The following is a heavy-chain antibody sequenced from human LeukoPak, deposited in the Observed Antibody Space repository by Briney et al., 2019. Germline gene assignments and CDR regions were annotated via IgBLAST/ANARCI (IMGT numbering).Heavy chain of an antibody. CDR1: GFTFSSYS. CDR2: ISSSSSNYI. D-gene: IGHD6-19*01. J-gene: IGHJ6*02. CDR3: ARDSSSGWYMVDYYYGMDV. V-gene: IGHV3-21*01. Sequence: GGSLRLSCAASGFTFSSYSMNWVRQAPGKGLEWVSSISSSSSNYIYYADSVKGRFTISRDNAKNSLYLQMNSLRAEDTAVYYCARDSSSGWYMVDYYYGMDVWGQGTTVTVSS.